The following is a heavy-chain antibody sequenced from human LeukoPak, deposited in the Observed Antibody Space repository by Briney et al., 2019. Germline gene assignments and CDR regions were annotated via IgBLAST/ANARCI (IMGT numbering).Heavy chain of an antibody. CDR1: GFTFSDYY. V-gene: IGHV3-11*01. Sequence: GGSLRLSRAASGFTFSDYYMSWIRQAPGKGLEWVSYISSSGSTIYCADSVKGRFNISRDNAKNSLYLQMNSLRAEDTAVYYCARGGGTVTTIPYYYYGMDVWGQGTTVTVSS. CDR2: ISSSGSTI. J-gene: IGHJ6*02. CDR3: ARGGGTVTTIPYYYYGMDV. D-gene: IGHD4-17*01.